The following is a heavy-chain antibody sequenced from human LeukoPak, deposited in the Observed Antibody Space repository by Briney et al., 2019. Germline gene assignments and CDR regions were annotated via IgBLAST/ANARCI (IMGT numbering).Heavy chain of an antibody. CDR2: IIPIFGTA. Sequence: ASVKVSCKGSGYTLSNHAFSWVRQAPGRGLEWMGGIIPIFGTANYAQKFQGRVTITADESTSTAYMELSSLRSEDTAVYYCARASLNGSGYPHPHYYGMDVWGQGTTVTVSS. CDR3: ARASLNGSGYPHPHYYGMDV. J-gene: IGHJ6*02. CDR1: GYTLSNHA. D-gene: IGHD3-22*01. V-gene: IGHV1-69*13.